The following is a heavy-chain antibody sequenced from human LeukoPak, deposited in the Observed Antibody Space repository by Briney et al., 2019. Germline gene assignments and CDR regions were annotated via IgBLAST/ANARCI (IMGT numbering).Heavy chain of an antibody. CDR2: ISYDGNDK. V-gene: IGHV3-30*18. CDR3: AKDAIIVATIREIDP. CDR1: GCTFSKYG. D-gene: IGHD5-12*01. J-gene: IGHJ5*02. Sequence: PGRSLRLSCAASGCTFSKYGLYWVRQAPGKGLEGVTFISYDGNDKYYGDSVKGRFTISRDNFKNTLYLQMNSLRHDDTAVYYCAKDAIIVATIREIDPWGQGTLVTASS.